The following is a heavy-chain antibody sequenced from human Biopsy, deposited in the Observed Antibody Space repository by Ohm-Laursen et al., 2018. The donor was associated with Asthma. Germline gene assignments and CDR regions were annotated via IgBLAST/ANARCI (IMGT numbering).Heavy chain of an antibody. CDR2: ISFAGSNK. Sequence: SLRLSCAASGFTFSNYGMHWVRQAPGKGLDWVAVISFAGSNKNYTDSVKGRFTISRDNPRNTLHLQMNSLRAEDTAVYYCAKDVFPGWELRRGPDYWGQGTLVTVSS. D-gene: IGHD1-26*01. V-gene: IGHV3-30*18. CDR3: AKDVFPGWELRRGPDY. CDR1: GFTFSNYG. J-gene: IGHJ4*02.